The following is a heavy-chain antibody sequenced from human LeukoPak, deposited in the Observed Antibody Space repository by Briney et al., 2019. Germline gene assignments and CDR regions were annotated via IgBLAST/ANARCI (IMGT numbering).Heavy chain of an antibody. CDR1: GGSISSSSYY. CDR3: ARCGSSTQRFDY. V-gene: IGHV4-39*01. D-gene: IGHD6-13*01. J-gene: IGHJ4*02. CDR2: IYYSGST. Sequence: PSETLSLTCTVSGGSISSSSYYWGWIRQPPGKGLEWIGSIYYSGSTYYNPSLKSRVTISVDTSKNQFSLKLSSVTAADTAVYYCARCGSSTQRFDYWGQGTLVTVSS.